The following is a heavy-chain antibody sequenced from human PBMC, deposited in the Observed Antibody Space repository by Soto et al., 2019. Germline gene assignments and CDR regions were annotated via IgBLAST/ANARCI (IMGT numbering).Heavy chain of an antibody. D-gene: IGHD3-22*01. J-gene: IGHJ1*01. CDR2: IKSKTDGGTT. CDR3: TPQIPYYYDSSGYSAEYFQH. Sequence: GSLRLSCAASGFTFSNAWMNWVRQAPGKGLEWVGRIKSKTDGGTTDYAAPVKGRFTISRDDSKNTLYLQMNSLKTEDTAVYYCTPQIPYYYDSSGYSAEYFQHWGQGTLVTVSS. CDR1: GFTFSNAW. V-gene: IGHV3-15*07.